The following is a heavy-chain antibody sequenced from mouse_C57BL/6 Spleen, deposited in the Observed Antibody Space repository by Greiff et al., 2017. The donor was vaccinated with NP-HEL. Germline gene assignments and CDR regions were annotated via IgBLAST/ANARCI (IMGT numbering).Heavy chain of an antibody. CDR3: ARGAVGFAY. Sequence: QVQLQQSGPELVKPGASVKISCKASGYAFSSSWMNWVKQRPGKGLEWIGRIYPGDGDTNYNGKFKGKATLTADKSSSTAYMQLSSLTSEDSAVYFCARGAVGFAYWGQGTLVTVSA. D-gene: IGHD1-1*01. J-gene: IGHJ3*01. CDR1: GYAFSSSW. CDR2: IYPGDGDT. V-gene: IGHV1-82*01.